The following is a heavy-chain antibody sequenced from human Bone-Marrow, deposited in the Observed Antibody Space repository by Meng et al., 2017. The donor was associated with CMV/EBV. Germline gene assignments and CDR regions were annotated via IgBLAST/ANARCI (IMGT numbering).Heavy chain of an antibody. CDR3: AKDLDTTNLFEVDY. D-gene: IGHD1-14*01. CDR1: GFTFSSYG. V-gene: IGHV3-33*06. Sequence: GGSLRLSCAASGFTFSSYGMHWVRQAPGKGLTWVAVISYDGIDEYYADSVKGRFTISRDNSKDTLYLQMNSLRADDTAVYYCAKDLDTTNLFEVDYWGQGTLVTVSS. J-gene: IGHJ4*02. CDR2: ISYDGIDE.